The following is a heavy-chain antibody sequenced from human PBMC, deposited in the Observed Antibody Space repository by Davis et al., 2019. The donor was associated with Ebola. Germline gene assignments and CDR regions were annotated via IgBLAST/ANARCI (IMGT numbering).Heavy chain of an antibody. CDR1: GFTFSSYW. CDR3: ARGGIVGYYYYYMDF. J-gene: IGHJ6*03. Sequence: GGSLRLSCAASGFTFSSYWMSWVRQAPGKGLEWVANIKQDGSEKYYVDSVKGRFTISRDNAKNSLYLQMNSLRAEDTAVYYCARGGIVGYYYYYMDFWGEGTTVTVSS. CDR2: IKQDGSEK. D-gene: IGHD1-26*01. V-gene: IGHV3-7*01.